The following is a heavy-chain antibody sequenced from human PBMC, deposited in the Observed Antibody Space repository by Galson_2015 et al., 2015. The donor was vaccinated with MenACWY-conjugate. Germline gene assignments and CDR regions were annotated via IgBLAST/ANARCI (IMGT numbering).Heavy chain of an antibody. CDR3: AKDWSVPYSTNSYYFYMDV. V-gene: IGHV3-30*18. CDR2: ISYDGSNE. D-gene: IGHD6-13*01. J-gene: IGHJ6*03. Sequence: SLRLSCAASGFTFRRFSMHWVRQAPGKGLEWMAVISYDGSNESYADSVKGRFTISRDNSKNTLYLQMNSLRADDTAVYYCAKDWSVPYSTNSYYFYMDVWGKGTTVTVSS. CDR1: GFTFRRFS.